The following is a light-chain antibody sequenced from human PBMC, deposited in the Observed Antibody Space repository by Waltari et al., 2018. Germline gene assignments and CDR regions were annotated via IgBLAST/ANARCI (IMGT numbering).Light chain of an antibody. Sequence: QLVVTQSPSASASLGASVKLTCTLSGGHTYYAITCHQQQPQKGPRCLMKVNSDGSNNKGDGIPDRFSGSSSGAERYLTISSLQSEDEADYHCQTWDTGIRVFGGGTKLIVL. CDR1: GGHTYYA. V-gene: IGLV4-69*01. J-gene: IGLJ3*02. CDR3: QTWDTGIRV. CDR2: VNSDGSN.